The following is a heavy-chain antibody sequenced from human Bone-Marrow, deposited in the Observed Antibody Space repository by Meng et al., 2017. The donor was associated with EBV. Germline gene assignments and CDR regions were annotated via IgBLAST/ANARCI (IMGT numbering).Heavy chain of an antibody. Sequence: LQLQESGSGLVNPSQTLSLTCAVSGGSISSGGYSWSWIRQPPGKGLEWIGYIYHSGSTYYNPSLKSRVTISVDRSKNQFSLKLSSVTAADTAVYYCASSDCSSTSCYPRYWGQGTLVTVSS. D-gene: IGHD2-2*01. CDR2: IYHSGST. V-gene: IGHV4-30-2*01. J-gene: IGHJ4*02. CDR3: ASSDCSSTSCYPRY. CDR1: GGSISSGGYS.